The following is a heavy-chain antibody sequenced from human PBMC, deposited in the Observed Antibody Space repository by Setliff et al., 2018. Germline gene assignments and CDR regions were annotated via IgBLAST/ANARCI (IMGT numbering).Heavy chain of an antibody. Sequence: GASVKVSCKTSGYTFSGYYLHWVRQAPGQGPEWMGRISPSSGGTVYAHKFHDRVTMTSDTSVNTAYMELSDLTSDDTAVYYCARGSYYDSSGYSPDFFDYWGQGTLVTVSS. D-gene: IGHD3-22*01. CDR3: ARGSYYDSSGYSPDFFDY. V-gene: IGHV1-2*06. J-gene: IGHJ4*02. CDR2: ISPSSGGT. CDR1: GYTFSGYY.